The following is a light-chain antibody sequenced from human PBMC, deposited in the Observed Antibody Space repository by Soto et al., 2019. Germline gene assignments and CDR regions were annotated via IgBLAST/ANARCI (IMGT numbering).Light chain of an antibody. V-gene: IGKV3-15*01. Sequence: EIVMTQSPATLSVSPGERATLSCRASQSVSSNLAWYQQKPGQAPRLLISGASTRATGIPARFSGSGSGTEFTLTISSLQSEDFAVYYCQQYNNWPGTFGHGTKVEIK. CDR1: QSVSSN. CDR2: GAS. CDR3: QQYNNWPGT. J-gene: IGKJ1*01.